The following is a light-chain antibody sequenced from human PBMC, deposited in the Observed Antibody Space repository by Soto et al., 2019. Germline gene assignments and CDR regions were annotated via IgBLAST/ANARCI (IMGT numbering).Light chain of an antibody. CDR2: DVS. V-gene: IGKV3-11*01. Sequence: EIVLTQSPATLSLSPWERATLSCRASQSVSSYLAWYQQKPGQAPRLLIYDVSNRATGIPARFSGSGSGTDFTLTIGSLEPEDFAVYYCQQRSNWPQITFGQGTRLEIK. CDR3: QQRSNWPQIT. CDR1: QSVSSY. J-gene: IGKJ5*01.